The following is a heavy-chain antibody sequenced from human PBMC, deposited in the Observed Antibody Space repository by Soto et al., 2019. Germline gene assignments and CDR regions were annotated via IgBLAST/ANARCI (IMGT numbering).Heavy chain of an antibody. Sequence: SETLSLTCAVYGGSLSGYYWSWIRQPPGKGLEWIGEIFHGGSTNYRPSLKSRVTISVDTSKNQFSLELSSVTAADTAVYYCASPQYHSNTFFDYFVSWGQGTLVTVSS. J-gene: IGHJ4*02. CDR2: IFHGGST. V-gene: IGHV4-34*12. CDR3: ASPQYHSNTFFDYFVS. CDR1: GGSLSGYY. D-gene: IGHD3-22*01.